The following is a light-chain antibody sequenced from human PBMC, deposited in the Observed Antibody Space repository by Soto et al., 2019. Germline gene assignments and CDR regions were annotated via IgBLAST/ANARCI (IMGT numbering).Light chain of an antibody. J-gene: IGKJ1*01. Sequence: DIQMTQSPSTLSGSVGDRVTITCRASQSISSWLAWYQQKPGKAPKLLIYDASSLESGVPSRFSASGSGTEFTLTISSLHPDDFATYYCQEYNNYWTFGQGTKVDIK. CDR1: QSISSW. CDR2: DAS. CDR3: QEYNNYWT. V-gene: IGKV1-5*01.